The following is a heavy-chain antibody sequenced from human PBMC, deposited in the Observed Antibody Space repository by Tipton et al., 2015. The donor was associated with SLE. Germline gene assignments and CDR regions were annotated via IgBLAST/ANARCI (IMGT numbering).Heavy chain of an antibody. CDR3: ARGEGFFGVVIPHYWYFDL. V-gene: IGHV4-34*01. CDR1: GGSFSGYY. J-gene: IGHJ2*01. CDR2: TNHSGST. Sequence: TLSLTCAVYGGSFSGYYWSWIRQPPGKGLEWIGETNHSGSTNYNPSLKSRVTISVDTSKNQFSLKLSSVTAADTAVYYCARGEGFFGVVIPHYWYFDLWGRGTLVTVSS. D-gene: IGHD3-3*01.